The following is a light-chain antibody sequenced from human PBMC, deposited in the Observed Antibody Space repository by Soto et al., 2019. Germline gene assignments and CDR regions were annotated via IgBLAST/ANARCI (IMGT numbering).Light chain of an antibody. Sequence: EIVLTQSPGTLSLSPGERATLSCSASQTVTSNYLAWYQRKPGQAPRLLIYGASSRATDIPARFSGSGSGTDFTLTITRLEPEDFAVYFCQQYAGSPSTFGQGTKVEIK. CDR3: QQYAGSPST. CDR1: QTVTSNY. CDR2: GAS. V-gene: IGKV3-20*01. J-gene: IGKJ1*01.